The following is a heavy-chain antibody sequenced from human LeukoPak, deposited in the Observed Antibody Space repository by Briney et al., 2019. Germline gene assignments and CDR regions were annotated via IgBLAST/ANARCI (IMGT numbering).Heavy chain of an antibody. CDR1: GGSISSGGYY. J-gene: IGHJ5*02. V-gene: IGHV4-31*03. CDR2: IYYSGST. Sequence: SQTLSLTCTVSGGSISSGGYYWSWIRQHPGKGLEWIGYIYYSGSTYYNPSLKSRVTISVDTSKNQFSLKLSSVTAADTAVYYCARDLYGDYEGWFDPWGQGTLVTVSS. D-gene: IGHD4-17*01. CDR3: ARDLYGDYEGWFDP.